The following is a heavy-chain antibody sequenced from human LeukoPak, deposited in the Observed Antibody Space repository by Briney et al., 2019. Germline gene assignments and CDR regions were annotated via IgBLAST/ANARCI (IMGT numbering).Heavy chain of an antibody. CDR1: GFTFSSYA. D-gene: IGHD5-24*01. CDR3: ARGFVEMATIQFDY. Sequence: GGSLRLSCAASGFTFSSYAMHWVRQAPGKGLEYVSAISSNGGSTYYANSVKGGFTISRDNSKNTLYLQMGSLRAEDMAVYYCARGFVEMATIQFDYWGQGTLVTVSS. V-gene: IGHV3-64*01. CDR2: ISSNGGST. J-gene: IGHJ4*02.